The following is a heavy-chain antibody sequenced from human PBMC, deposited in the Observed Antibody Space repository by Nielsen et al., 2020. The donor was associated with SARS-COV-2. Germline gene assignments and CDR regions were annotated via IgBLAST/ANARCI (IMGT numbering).Heavy chain of an antibody. V-gene: IGHV3-23*01. J-gene: IGHJ4*02. Sequence: WIRQPPGKGLEWVSAISGSGDTTYYADSVKGRFTISRDNSKNTLYLQMNSLRAEDTAVYYCATPEGYCSGGSCYGGEYFDYWGQGTLVTVSS. CDR3: ATPEGYCSGGSCYGGEYFDY. CDR2: ISGSGDTT. D-gene: IGHD2-15*01.